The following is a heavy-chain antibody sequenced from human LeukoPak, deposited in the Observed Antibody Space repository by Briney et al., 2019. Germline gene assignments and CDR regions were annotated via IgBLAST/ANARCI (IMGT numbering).Heavy chain of an antibody. CDR3: ARDYPQYRNRGYSGYGTFDY. D-gene: IGHD5-12*01. CDR2: FSAYNGNT. V-gene: IGHV1-18*01. Sequence: ASVKVSCKASGYTFTKFGVSWLRQAPGQGLEWLGWFSAYNGNTNYAQNFQGRVTLTTETSTSTAYLESTSLRSDDTAVYFCARDYPQYRNRGYSGYGTFDYWGQGTLVTASS. CDR1: GYTFTKFG. J-gene: IGHJ4*02.